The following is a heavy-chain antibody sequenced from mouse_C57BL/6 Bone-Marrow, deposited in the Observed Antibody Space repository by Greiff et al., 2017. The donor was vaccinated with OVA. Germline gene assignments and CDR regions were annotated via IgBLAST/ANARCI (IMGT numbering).Heavy chain of an antibody. V-gene: IGHV6-6*01. D-gene: IGHD1-1*01. CDR2: IRNKANNHAT. CDR1: GFTFSDAW. CDR3: TSSTVVATRYFDV. Sequence: EVKLEESGGGLVQPGGSMKLSCAASGFTFSDAWMDWVRQSPEKGLEWVAEIRNKANNHATYYAESVKGRFTISRDDSKSSVYLQMNSLRAEDTGIYYCTSSTVVATRYFDVWGTGTTVTVSS. J-gene: IGHJ1*03.